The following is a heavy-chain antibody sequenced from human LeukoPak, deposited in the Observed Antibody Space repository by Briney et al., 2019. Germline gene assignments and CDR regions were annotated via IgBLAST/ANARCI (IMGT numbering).Heavy chain of an antibody. D-gene: IGHD2-15*01. Sequence: ASVKVSCKASGYTFTSYGISWVRQAPGQGLEWMGWISAYNGNTNFAQKLQGRITMTTDTSTSTAYMELRSLRSDDTAVYYCVRSGYCYGGTCHSGAFDILGQGTVVTVSS. CDR1: GYTFTSYG. J-gene: IGHJ3*02. CDR2: ISAYNGNT. V-gene: IGHV1-18*01. CDR3: VRSGYCYGGTCHSGAFDI.